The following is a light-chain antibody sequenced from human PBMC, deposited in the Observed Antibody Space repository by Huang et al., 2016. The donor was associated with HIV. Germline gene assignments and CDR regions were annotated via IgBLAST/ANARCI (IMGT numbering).Light chain of an antibody. CDR2: DSS. Sequence: DIQVTQSPSSLSASVGDRVTITCRASQPINTYLKWYQQKPGKAPKLLSYDSSTLQSGVPSRFSGSGSGTDFTLTISSLQPEDFATYYCQQSYSMPITFGLGTRLEI. V-gene: IGKV1-39*01. J-gene: IGKJ5*01. CDR3: QQSYSMPIT. CDR1: QPINTY.